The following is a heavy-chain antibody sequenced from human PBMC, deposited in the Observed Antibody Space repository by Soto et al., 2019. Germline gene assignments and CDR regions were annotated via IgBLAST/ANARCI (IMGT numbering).Heavy chain of an antibody. D-gene: IGHD2-15*01. CDR1: GGSISSGGYS. CDR3: AREARCSGGSCRHAFDI. J-gene: IGHJ3*02. CDR2: IYHSGST. V-gene: IGHV4-30-2*01. Sequence: SETLSLTCAVSGGSISSGGYSWSWIRQPPGKGLEWIGYIYHSGSTYYNPSLKSRVTISVDRSKIQFSLKLSSVTAADTAVYYCAREARCSGGSCRHAFDIWGQGTMVTVSS.